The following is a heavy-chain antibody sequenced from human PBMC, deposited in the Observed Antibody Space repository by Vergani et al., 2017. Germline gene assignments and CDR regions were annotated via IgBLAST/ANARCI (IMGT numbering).Heavy chain of an antibody. CDR2: IYHSGST. J-gene: IGHJ6*02. CDR1: GYSISSGYY. D-gene: IGHD5-18*01. V-gene: IGHV4-38-2*01. CDR3: ATAYVDTAMEIDYYYYYGMDV. Sequence: QVHLQESGPGLVKPSETLSLTCAVSGYSISSGYYWGWIRQPPGKGREWIGSIYHSGSTYYNPSLKSRVTISVDTSKNQFSLKLTSVTAAETAVYYCATAYVDTAMEIDYYYYYGMDVWGQGTTVTVSS.